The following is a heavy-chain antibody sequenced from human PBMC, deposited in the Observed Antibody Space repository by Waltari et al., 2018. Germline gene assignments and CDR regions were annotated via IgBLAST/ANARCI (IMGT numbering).Heavy chain of an antibody. CDR2: TSASSGST. CDR1: GFIFSRFA. Sequence: EVQLLESGGGLVQRGGSLRLSCAVSGFIFSRFAMSWVRHTPGKGLEWVAVTSASSGSTYYADSVHGRFTISRDNSKKRVFLQMNSLRAEDTATYYCTKMRRNLPRDIIDNWGQGTQVIIAS. V-gene: IGHV3-23*01. CDR3: TKMRRNLPRDIIDN. J-gene: IGHJ4*02.